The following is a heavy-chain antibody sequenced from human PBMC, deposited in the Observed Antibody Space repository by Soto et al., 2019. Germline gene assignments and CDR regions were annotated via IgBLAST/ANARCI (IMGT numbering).Heavy chain of an antibody. D-gene: IGHD4-17*01. J-gene: IGHJ4*02. CDR1: GFTFSKAW. CDR3: TTSVASGDYEFNY. CDR2: IKGKIDGGTI. Sequence: ESVGGLVKPGGSLRVSCEASGFTFSKAWMNWVRQAPGKGLEWVGRIKGKIDGGTIDYAAPVKGRFTVSRDDSKNMLYLQMNSLKCEDAAVYYCTTSVASGDYEFNYWGQGTLVTVSS. V-gene: IGHV3-15*01.